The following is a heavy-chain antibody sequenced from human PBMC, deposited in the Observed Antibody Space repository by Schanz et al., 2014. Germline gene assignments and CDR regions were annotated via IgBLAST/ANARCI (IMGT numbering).Heavy chain of an antibody. CDR3: ARDEGRDGYNLAFDV. V-gene: IGHV3-23*04. D-gene: IGHD5-12*01. CDR1: GFTFSTYA. Sequence: QLVESGGGLVQPGGSLRLSCAASGFTFSTYAMSWVRQAPGKGLEWVSTVYMSAASTRYADSVKGRFIISRDSSKNTLFLQMNSLRPEDTALYFCARDEGRDGYNLAFDVWGQGTLVTVSS. J-gene: IGHJ3*01. CDR2: VYMSAAST.